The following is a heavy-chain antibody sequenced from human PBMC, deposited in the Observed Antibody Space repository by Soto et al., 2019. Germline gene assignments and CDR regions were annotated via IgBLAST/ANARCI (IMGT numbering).Heavy chain of an antibody. CDR3: ARDTPPTYDILTGCFDYYGMDV. V-gene: IGHV1-2*04. D-gene: IGHD3-9*01. CDR2: INPNSGGT. J-gene: IGHJ6*02. CDR1: GYTFTGYY. Sequence: ASVKVSCKASGYTFTGYYMHWVRQAPGQGLEWMGWINPNSGGTNYAQKFQGWVTMTRDTSISTAYMELSRLRSDDTAVYYCARDTPPTYDILTGCFDYYGMDVCGQGTTVTVSS.